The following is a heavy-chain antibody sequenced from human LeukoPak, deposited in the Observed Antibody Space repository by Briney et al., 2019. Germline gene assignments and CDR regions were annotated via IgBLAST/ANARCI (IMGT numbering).Heavy chain of an antibody. J-gene: IGHJ4*02. D-gene: IGHD3-22*01. CDR3: ARDKQYYDSSGYFDY. V-gene: IGHV3-21*01. Sequence: GGSLRLSCAASGFTFSSYSMNWVRQAPGKGLEWVSSISSSSSYIYYADSVKGRFAISRDNAKNSLYLQMNSLRAEDTAVYYCARDKQYYDSSGYFDYWGQGTLVTVSS. CDR2: ISSSSSYI. CDR1: GFTFSSYS.